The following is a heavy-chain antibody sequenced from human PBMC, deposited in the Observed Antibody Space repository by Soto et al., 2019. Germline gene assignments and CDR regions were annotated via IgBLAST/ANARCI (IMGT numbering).Heavy chain of an antibody. D-gene: IGHD6-13*01. CDR1: GGTFSSYA. J-gene: IGHJ5*02. V-gene: IGHV1-69*13. CDR3: ARGKGIAAANNWFDP. Sequence: SVKVSCKASGGTFSSYAISWVRQAPGQGLEWMGGIIPIFGTANYAQKFQGRVTITADESTSTAYMELSSLRSEDTALYYCARGKGIAAANNWFDPWGQGTLVTVSS. CDR2: IIPIFGTA.